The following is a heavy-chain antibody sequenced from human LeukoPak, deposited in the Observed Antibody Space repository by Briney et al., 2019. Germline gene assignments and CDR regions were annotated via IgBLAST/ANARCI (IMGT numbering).Heavy chain of an antibody. CDR3: ARVGVGGSGWWANWFDP. CDR1: GYTFTSNY. CDR2: IYPRDGST. J-gene: IGHJ5*02. V-gene: IGHV1-46*01. Sequence: ASVKVSCKASGYTFTSNYIHWVRQAPGQGLEWMGMIYPRDGSTSYAQKFQGRVTMTRDTSTSTVYMELSSLRSEDTAVYYCARVGVGGSGWWANWFDPWGQGTLVTVSS. D-gene: IGHD6-19*01.